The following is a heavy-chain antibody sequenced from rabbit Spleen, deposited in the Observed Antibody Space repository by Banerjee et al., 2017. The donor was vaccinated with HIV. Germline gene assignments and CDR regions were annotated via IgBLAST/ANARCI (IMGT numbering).Heavy chain of an antibody. CDR1: GFSFSDRDV. J-gene: IGHJ4*01. D-gene: IGHD1-1*01. V-gene: IGHV1S40*01. CDR2: INASTGKP. CDR3: ARDLIGVIGWNFNL. Sequence: QSLEESGGDLVKPGASLTLTCKASGFSFSDRDVMCWVRQAPGKGLEWIACINASTGKPVYATWASGRFTISRTSSTTVTLRMTSLTAADTATYFCARDLIGVIGWNFNLWGPGTLVTVS.